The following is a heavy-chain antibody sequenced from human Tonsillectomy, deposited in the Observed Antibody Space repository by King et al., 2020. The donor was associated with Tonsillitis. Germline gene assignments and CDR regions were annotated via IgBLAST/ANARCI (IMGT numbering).Heavy chain of an antibody. J-gene: IGHJ4*02. CDR1: GYSFTDYS. V-gene: IGHV1-2*07. D-gene: IGHD6-19*01. Sequence: VQLVQSGAEVKKPGVSVKLSCKASGYSFTDYSMHWVRQAPGQGLEWMGWIKPDSGGTNYAHKFDGRVTMTGDTSTSTAYMELTGLRSDDTAVYYCARETGGWRAFDYWGQGALVTVSS. CDR3: ARETGGWRAFDY. CDR2: IKPDSGGT.